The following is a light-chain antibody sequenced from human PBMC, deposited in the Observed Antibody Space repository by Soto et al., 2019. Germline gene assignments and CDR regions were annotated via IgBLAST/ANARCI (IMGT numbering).Light chain of an antibody. J-gene: IGKJ2*01. CDR2: GAS. CDR1: QSVSSN. V-gene: IGKV3-15*01. Sequence: EIVMTQSPATLSVSPGERATLSCRASQSVSSNLAWYQQKPGQAPRLLIYGASTRATGIPASFSGSGSGTEFTLPISRLQSEEFAVYYCQQYNNWPPYTFGQGTKLEIK. CDR3: QQYNNWPPYT.